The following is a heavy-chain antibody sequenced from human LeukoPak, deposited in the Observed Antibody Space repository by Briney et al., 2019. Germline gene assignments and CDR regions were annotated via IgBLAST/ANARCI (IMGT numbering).Heavy chain of an antibody. CDR3: ARGGIQVSGIDEFDY. J-gene: IGHJ4*02. Sequence: QPGGSLKLSCAASGFTFIGYAMHWVRQVIGKGLEWVSAIGIRGDTHYSGSVKGRFTISRENAESSLYLQMNSLRAEDTAVYYCARGGIQVSGIDEFDYWGQGTLVTVSS. CDR1: GFTFIGYA. CDR2: IGIRGDT. V-gene: IGHV3-13*01. D-gene: IGHD6-19*01.